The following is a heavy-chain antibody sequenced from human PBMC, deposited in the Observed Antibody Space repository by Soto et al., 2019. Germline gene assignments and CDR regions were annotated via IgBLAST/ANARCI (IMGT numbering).Heavy chain of an antibody. CDR3: ASVGTDGVVPHLHYYYGMDV. CDR1: GRTFSSYA. Sequence: SVKVSFKASGRTFSSYAISWVRQAPGQGLEWMGGIIPIFGTANYAQKFQGRATITADESTSTAYMELSSLRSEDTAVYYCASVGTDGVVPHLHYYYGMDVWGQGTTVTVSS. V-gene: IGHV1-69*13. J-gene: IGHJ6*02. CDR2: IIPIFGTA. D-gene: IGHD2-15*01.